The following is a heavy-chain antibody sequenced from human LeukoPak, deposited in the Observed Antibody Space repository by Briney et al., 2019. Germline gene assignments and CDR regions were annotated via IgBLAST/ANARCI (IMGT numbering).Heavy chain of an antibody. Sequence: GASVKVSCKASGSTFTSYYMHWVRQAPGQGLEWMGIINPSGGSTNYAQKFQGRVTMTRDMSTSTVYMELSSLRSEDTAVYYCARVDSSSSVYMDVWGKGTTVTVSS. CDR2: INPSGGST. D-gene: IGHD6-6*01. CDR3: ARVDSSSSVYMDV. CDR1: GSTFTSYY. J-gene: IGHJ6*03. V-gene: IGHV1-46*01.